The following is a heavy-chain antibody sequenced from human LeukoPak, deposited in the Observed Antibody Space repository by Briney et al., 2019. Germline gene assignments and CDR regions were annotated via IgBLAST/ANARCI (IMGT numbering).Heavy chain of an antibody. J-gene: IGHJ3*02. CDR1: GFTFSSYA. CDR2: ISGSGGST. CDR3: AKPGYSSGWYNAFDI. V-gene: IGHV3-23*01. Sequence: HPGGSLRLSCAASGFTFSSYAMSWVRQAPGKGLEWVSAISGSGGSTYYADSVKGRFTISRDNPKNTLYLQMNSLRAEDTAVYYCAKPGYSSGWYNAFDIWGQGTMVTVSS. D-gene: IGHD6-19*01.